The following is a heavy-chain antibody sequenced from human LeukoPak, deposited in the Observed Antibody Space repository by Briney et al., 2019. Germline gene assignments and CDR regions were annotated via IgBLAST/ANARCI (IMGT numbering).Heavy chain of an antibody. Sequence: PSETLSLTCAVSGDSVSGAFWWSWVRLPPHKGLEWIGEIHHSGSSNYNPPLKSRVTISVDTSKNQFSLKLSSVTAADTAVYYCASQRMAYYYGSGSYPLDYWGQGTLVTVSS. CDR2: IHHSGSS. J-gene: IGHJ4*02. CDR3: ASQRMAYYYGSGSYPLDY. V-gene: IGHV4-4*02. D-gene: IGHD3-10*01. CDR1: GDSVSGAFW.